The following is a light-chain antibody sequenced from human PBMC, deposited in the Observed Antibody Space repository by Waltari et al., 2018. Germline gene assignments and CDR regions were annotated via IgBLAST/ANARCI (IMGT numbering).Light chain of an antibody. V-gene: IGKV4-1*01. Sequence: DIVMTQSPDSLAVSLGERATINCKTSQSVLYSSNNKNYLAWYQQKTGQPPKLLIYWASTRDSGVPNRFSGSGSGTDFTLTISSLQAEDVAIYYYQQYSRTPLTFGGGTKVEIK. CDR1: QSVLYSSNNKNY. J-gene: IGKJ4*01. CDR2: WAS. CDR3: QQYSRTPLT.